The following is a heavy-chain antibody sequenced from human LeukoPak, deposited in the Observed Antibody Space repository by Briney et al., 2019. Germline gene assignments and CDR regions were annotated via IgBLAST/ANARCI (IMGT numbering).Heavy chain of an antibody. Sequence: SETLPLTCTVSGDSISHYYWSWIRQPPGKGLEWIGYIHYSGNNNYNPSLGGRVTMSVDTSKNQFSLRLSSVTAADTAVYYCARQGSVTSSWSLYWGQGTVATVSS. CDR1: GDSISHYY. D-gene: IGHD6-19*01. CDR2: IHYSGNN. J-gene: IGHJ4*02. CDR3: ARQGSVTSSWSLY. V-gene: IGHV4-59*08.